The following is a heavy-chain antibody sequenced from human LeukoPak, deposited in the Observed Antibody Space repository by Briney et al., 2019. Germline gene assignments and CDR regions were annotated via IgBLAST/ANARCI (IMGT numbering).Heavy chain of an antibody. CDR2: ISYDGSNK. J-gene: IGHJ4*02. V-gene: IGHV3-30*18. CDR1: GFTFSSYG. D-gene: IGHD3-10*01. CDR3: AKEGHYYGSV. Sequence: GRSLRLSCAASGFTFSSYGMHWVRQAPGKGLEWVAVISYDGSNKYYADSVKGRFTISRDNSKNTLYLQMNSLRAEDTAAYYCAKEGHYYGSVWGQGTMVTVSS.